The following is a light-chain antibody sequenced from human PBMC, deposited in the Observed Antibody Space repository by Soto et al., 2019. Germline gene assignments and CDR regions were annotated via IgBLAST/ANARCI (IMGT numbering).Light chain of an antibody. CDR3: QQRGIWPPT. CDR2: DAS. Sequence: EIVLTQSPATLSLSPGERATLSCRASQSVSSYLAWYQQKRGQAPRLLIFDASNRAAGIPARFSGSGSGTDFTLTISSLEPEDFAVYYCQQRGIWPPTFGPGTKVNIK. V-gene: IGKV3-11*01. CDR1: QSVSSY. J-gene: IGKJ3*01.